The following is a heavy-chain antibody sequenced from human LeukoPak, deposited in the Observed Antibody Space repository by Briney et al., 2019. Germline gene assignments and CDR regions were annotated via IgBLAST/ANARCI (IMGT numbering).Heavy chain of an antibody. Sequence: PGGSLRLSCAASGFTFSSYWMRWVRQAPGKGLACVSHINSDGSSTNYADSVKGRFTISRDNAKNSLYLQMNSLRAEDTALYYCAKDISPDYDSSGYPDYWGQGTLVTVSS. V-gene: IGHV3-74*01. CDR3: AKDISPDYDSSGYPDY. J-gene: IGHJ4*02. CDR2: INSDGSST. D-gene: IGHD3-22*01. CDR1: GFTFSSYW.